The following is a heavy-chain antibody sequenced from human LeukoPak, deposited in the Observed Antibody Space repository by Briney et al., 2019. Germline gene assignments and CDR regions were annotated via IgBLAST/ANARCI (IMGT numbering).Heavy chain of an antibody. CDR3: ARLGRVRASIVGVTGAFDI. Sequence: PSETLSLTCTVSGGSISSYYWSWIRQPPGKGLEWIGYIYYSGSTNYNPSLKSRVTISVDTSKNQFSLKLSSVTAADTAVYYCARLGRVRASIVGVTGAFDIWGQGTMVTVSS. V-gene: IGHV4-59*08. CDR1: GGSISSYY. CDR2: IYYSGST. J-gene: IGHJ3*02. D-gene: IGHD1-26*01.